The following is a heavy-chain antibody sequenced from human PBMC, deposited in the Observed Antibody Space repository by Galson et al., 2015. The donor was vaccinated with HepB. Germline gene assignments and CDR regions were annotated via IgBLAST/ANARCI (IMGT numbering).Heavy chain of an antibody. Sequence: SVKVSCKASGYTFTNYSISWVRQAPGQGLEWMGWISAYNGNTNYAQKLQGRVTMTTDTSTSTAYMELRSLRSDDTSVYYCAGDSIAVACTEYFEHWGQGTLVTVSS. CDR2: ISAYNGNT. V-gene: IGHV1-18*01. CDR3: AGDSIAVACTEYFEH. CDR1: GYTFTNYS. D-gene: IGHD6-19*01. J-gene: IGHJ1*01.